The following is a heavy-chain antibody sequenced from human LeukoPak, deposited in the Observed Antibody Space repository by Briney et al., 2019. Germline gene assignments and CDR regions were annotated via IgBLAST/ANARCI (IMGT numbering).Heavy chain of an antibody. D-gene: IGHD1-26*01. CDR1: GFTFSSYE. Sequence: GGSLRLSCAASGFTFSSYEMNWVRQAPGKGLEWVSYISSSGSTIYYADSVKGRFTISRDNAKNSLYLQMNSLRAEDTAVYYCARDIRVGAPDYWGQGTLVTVSS. V-gene: IGHV3-48*03. J-gene: IGHJ4*02. CDR2: ISSSGSTI. CDR3: ARDIRVGAPDY.